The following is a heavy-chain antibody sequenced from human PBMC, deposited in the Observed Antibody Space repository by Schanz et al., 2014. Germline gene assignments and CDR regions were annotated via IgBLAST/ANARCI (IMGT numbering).Heavy chain of an antibody. J-gene: IGHJ5*02. V-gene: IGHV1-18*01. CDR2: ISVYTGNT. CDR3: AKAEYDILTDSYSRLDP. CDR1: GYTFTTYA. D-gene: IGHD3-9*01. Sequence: QVQLVQSGAEVKKPGASVKVSCKASGYTFTTYAMSWVRQAPGQGLEWVGWISVYTGNTKYGQKVQGRVTMTADTSTNTAYMGLRSLRSDDTAVYYCAKAEYDILTDSYSRLDPWGQGTLVTVSS.